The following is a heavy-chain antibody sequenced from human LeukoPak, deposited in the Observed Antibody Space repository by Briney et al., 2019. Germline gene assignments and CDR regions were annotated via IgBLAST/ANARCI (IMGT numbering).Heavy chain of an antibody. D-gene: IGHD3-10*01. CDR3: AKRGPIYSSTPGNYFAY. J-gene: IGHJ4*02. CDR2: ISGSDDGT. CDR1: GFTFRNCG. Sequence: GGSLRLSCVASGFTFRNCGMTWVRQAPGKGLEWVSTISGSDDGTYYADSVRGRFTISRDNSKNTLYLQMKALRDEDTATYYCAKRGPIYSSTPGNYFAYWGQGPLVTVSS. V-gene: IGHV3-23*01.